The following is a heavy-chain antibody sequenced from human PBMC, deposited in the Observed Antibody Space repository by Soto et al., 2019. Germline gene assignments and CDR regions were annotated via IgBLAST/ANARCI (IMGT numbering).Heavy chain of an antibody. CDR1: EYTFTTYD. D-gene: IGHD2-2*01. J-gene: IGHJ5*02. Sequence: QVQLMQSGAEVKKPGASVKVSCKASEYTFTTYDINWVRQAPGQGLEWMGWMNPNRTNTGYAEKLQGRVTMTRDTSISTAYMELSSLRYDDTAVYYCVRGGFLSHDHVIIAPATLGFDPWGQGTLVTVSS. CDR2: MNPNRTNT. V-gene: IGHV1-8*01. CDR3: VRGGFLSHDHVIIAPATLGFDP.